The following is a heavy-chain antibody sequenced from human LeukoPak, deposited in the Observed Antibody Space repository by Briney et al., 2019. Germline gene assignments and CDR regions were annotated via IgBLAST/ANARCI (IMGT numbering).Heavy chain of an antibody. D-gene: IGHD6-6*01. V-gene: IGHV3-7*01. CDR2: IDPDGSGR. CDR1: GFTFTNSW. Sequence: GWSLRLSRAASGFTFTNSWMSWVRQAPGKRLEWVAEIDPDGSGRYYVDSVRGRFTISRDNTKNSVFLQLNSLRAEDTAVYYCGSFDLSWGQGTPVTVSS. J-gene: IGHJ5*02. CDR3: GSFDLS.